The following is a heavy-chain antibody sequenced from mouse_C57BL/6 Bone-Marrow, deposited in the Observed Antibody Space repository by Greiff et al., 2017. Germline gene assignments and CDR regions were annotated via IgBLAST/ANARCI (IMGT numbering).Heavy chain of an antibody. CDR1: GFTFNTYA. CDR3: VRDDYYDYDVSWFAY. CDR2: IRSKSSNYAT. D-gene: IGHD2-4*01. Sequence: DVQLVESGGGLVQPKGSLKLSCAASGFTFNTYAMHWVRQAPGKGLEWVARIRSKSSNYATYYADSVKDRFTISRDDSQSMLYLQMNNLKTEDTAMYYCVRDDYYDYDVSWFAYWGQGTLVTVSA. V-gene: IGHV10-3*01. J-gene: IGHJ3*01.